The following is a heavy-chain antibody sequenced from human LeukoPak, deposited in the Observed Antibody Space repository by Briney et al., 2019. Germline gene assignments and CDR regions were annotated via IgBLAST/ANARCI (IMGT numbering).Heavy chain of an antibody. CDR3: ARTRYDCGDWNWFDP. CDR1: GYSFTSYW. Sequence: GESLKISCKGSGYSFTSYWIGWVRQMPGKGLEWMGIIYPGDSDTRYSPSFQGQVTISADKSISTAYLQWSSLKASDTAMYYCARTRYDCGDWNWFDPWGQGTLVTVSS. J-gene: IGHJ5*02. CDR2: IYPGDSDT. V-gene: IGHV5-51*01. D-gene: IGHD4-17*01.